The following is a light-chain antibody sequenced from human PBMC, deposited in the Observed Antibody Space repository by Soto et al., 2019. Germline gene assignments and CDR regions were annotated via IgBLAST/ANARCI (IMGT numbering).Light chain of an antibody. CDR3: QQYAHLPLT. J-gene: IGKJ4*01. CDR2: DGF. CDR1: QDIRNR. V-gene: IGKV1-33*01. Sequence: DLQMTQSPSSLSASVGDRVTITCQASQDIRNRLNWYQQKPGKAPKLLIYDGFNLHSGVPSRFSGAGYGTDFAFTIDSLQPEDVATYFCQQYAHLPLTFGGGSRVEMK.